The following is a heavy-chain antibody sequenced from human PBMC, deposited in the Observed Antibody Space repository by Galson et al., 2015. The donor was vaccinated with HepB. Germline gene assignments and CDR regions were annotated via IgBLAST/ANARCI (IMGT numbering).Heavy chain of an antibody. CDR1: GFTFSSYG. CDR2: ISYDGSNK. J-gene: IGHJ3*02. D-gene: IGHD1-26*01. Sequence: SLRLSCAASGFTFSSYGMHWVRQAPGKGLEWVAVISYDGSNKYYADSVKGRFTISRDNSKNTLYLQMNSLRAEDTAVYYCAKARGLVGATSLDDAFDIWGQGTMVTVSS. CDR3: AKARGLVGATSLDDAFDI. V-gene: IGHV3-30*18.